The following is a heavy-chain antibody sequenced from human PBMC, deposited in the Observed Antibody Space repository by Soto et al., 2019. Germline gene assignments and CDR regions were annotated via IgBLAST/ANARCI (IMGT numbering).Heavy chain of an antibody. CDR2: ISYDGSNK. J-gene: IGHJ4*02. D-gene: IGHD3-10*01. V-gene: IGHV3-30*18. CDR3: AKDPRVGYYFDY. CDR1: GFTFSSYG. Sequence: QAQLVESGGGVVQPGRSLRLSCAASGFTFSSYGMHWVRQAPGKGLEWVAVISYDGSNKYYADSVKGRFTISRDNSKNTLYLQMNSLRAEDTAVYYCAKDPRVGYYFDYWGQGTLVTVSS.